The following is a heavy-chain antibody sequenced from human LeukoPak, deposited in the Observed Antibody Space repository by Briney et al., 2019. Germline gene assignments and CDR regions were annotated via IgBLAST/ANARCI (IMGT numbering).Heavy chain of an antibody. D-gene: IGHD6-13*01. CDR2: ISYDGSNK. CDR1: GFTFSSYA. Sequence: PGGSLRLSCAASGFTFSSYAMHWVRQAPGKGLEWVAVISYDGSNKYYADSVKGRFTISRDNSKNTLYLQMNSLRAEDTAVYYCAKDRAAAGTTANWFDPWGQGTLVTVSS. J-gene: IGHJ5*02. CDR3: AKDRAAAGTTANWFDP. V-gene: IGHV3-30-3*01.